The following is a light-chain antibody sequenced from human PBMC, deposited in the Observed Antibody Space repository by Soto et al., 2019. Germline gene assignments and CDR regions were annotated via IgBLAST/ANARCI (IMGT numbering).Light chain of an antibody. CDR1: QTISSW. CDR3: QQYNRYST. CDR2: KAS. Sequence: DIQMTHSPSTLSGSVGDRVTITFRASQTISSWLAWYQQKPGKAPKLLIYKASTLKSGVPSRFSGSGSGIEFTLTISSLQPDDFATYYCQQYNRYSTFGQGTKVDIK. V-gene: IGKV1-5*03. J-gene: IGKJ1*01.